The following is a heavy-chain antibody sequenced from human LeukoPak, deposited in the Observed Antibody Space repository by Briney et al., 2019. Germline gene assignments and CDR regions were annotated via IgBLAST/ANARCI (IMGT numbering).Heavy chain of an antibody. CDR1: GYTFTSYG. D-gene: IGHD1-26*01. J-gene: IGHJ4*02. V-gene: IGHV1-18*01. CDR3: AMHIVGATVYYFDY. Sequence: GASVKVSCKASGYTFTSYGISWVRQAPGQGLEWMGWISAYNGNTNYAQKLQGRVTMTTDTSTSTAYMELRSLRSDDTAVYYCAMHIVGATVYYFDYWGQGTLVTVSS. CDR2: ISAYNGNT.